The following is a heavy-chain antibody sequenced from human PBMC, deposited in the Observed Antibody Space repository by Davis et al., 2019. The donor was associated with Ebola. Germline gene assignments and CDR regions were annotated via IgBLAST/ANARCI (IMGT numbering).Heavy chain of an antibody. V-gene: IGHV3-7*03. D-gene: IGHD3-22*01. Sequence: PGGSLRLSCAVSGFTFNNNWMSWVRQVPGRGPEWVAKIKEDGSQKYYVDSVKGRFTISRDNARNSLYLQMDSLRAEDTAVYYCAKAANHYYDSSDFDSWGQGSLVTVSS. CDR3: AKAANHYYDSSDFDS. J-gene: IGHJ4*02. CDR2: IKEDGSQK. CDR1: GFTFNNNW.